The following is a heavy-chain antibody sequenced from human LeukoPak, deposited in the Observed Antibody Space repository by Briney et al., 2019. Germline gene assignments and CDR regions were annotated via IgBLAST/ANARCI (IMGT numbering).Heavy chain of an antibody. D-gene: IGHD1-1*01. CDR3: ARRSPLAYFDY. Sequence: RAGESLKISCKGSGYSFTSYWIGWVRPLPGKGLGWMGIIYPGDSDTRYSPSFQGQVTISADKSISTAYLQWSSLKASDTAMYYCARRSPLAYFDYWGQGTLVTVSS. V-gene: IGHV5-51*01. CDR2: IYPGDSDT. J-gene: IGHJ4*02. CDR1: GYSFTSYW.